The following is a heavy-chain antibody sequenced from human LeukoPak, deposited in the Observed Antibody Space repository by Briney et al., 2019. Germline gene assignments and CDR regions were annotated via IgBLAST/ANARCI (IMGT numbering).Heavy chain of an antibody. V-gene: IGHV4-61*01. J-gene: IGHJ6*04. CDR3: ARDSLWLGESGSHYYQGMDV. CDR2: IYYSGST. D-gene: IGHD3-10*01. Sequence: SETLSLTCTVSGGSVSSGSNYWSWIRQPPGKGLEWIGYIYYSGSTNYNPSLKSRVTISVDTSKNQFSLKLSSVTAADTAVYYCARDSLWLGESGSHYYQGMDVWGKGTTVTVSS. CDR1: GGSVSSGSNY.